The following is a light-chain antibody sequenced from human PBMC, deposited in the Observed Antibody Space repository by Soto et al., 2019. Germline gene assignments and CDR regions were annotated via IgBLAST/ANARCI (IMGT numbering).Light chain of an antibody. CDR3: QQYNSYPYT. CDR2: DAS. V-gene: IGKV1-5*01. J-gene: IGKJ2*01. Sequence: DIQMTQSPSTLSASVGDRVTITCRASQSISSWLAWYQQKPGKAPKLLIYDASSLESGVPSRFSGSVSGTEFTLTISSLQPDDFATSYCQQYNSYPYTFGQGTKLEI. CDR1: QSISSW.